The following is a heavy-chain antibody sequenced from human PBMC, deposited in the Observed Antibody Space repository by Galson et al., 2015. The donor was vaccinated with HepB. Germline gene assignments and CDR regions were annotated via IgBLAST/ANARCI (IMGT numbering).Heavy chain of an antibody. Sequence: SLRLSCAASGFTFSSYSMNWVRQAPGKGLEWVSSISSSSSYIYYADSVKGRFTISRDNAKNSLYLQMNSLRAEDTAVYYCARSGPRGGDAFDIWGQGTMVTVSS. CDR2: ISSSSSYI. CDR3: ARSGPRGGDAFDI. J-gene: IGHJ3*02. V-gene: IGHV3-21*01. D-gene: IGHD3-10*01. CDR1: GFTFSSYS.